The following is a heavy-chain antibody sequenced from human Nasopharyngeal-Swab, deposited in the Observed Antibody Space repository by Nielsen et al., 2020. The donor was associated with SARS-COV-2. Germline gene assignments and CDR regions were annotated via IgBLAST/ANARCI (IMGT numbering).Heavy chain of an antibody. J-gene: IGHJ6*02. CDR3: AKDHRPRFLEWSPGVFYYYYGMDV. CDR2: ISGSGGGT. CDR1: GFTFSSYA. D-gene: IGHD3-3*01. V-gene: IGHV3-23*01. Sequence: GESLKISCAASGFTFSSYAMSWVRQAPGKGLEWVSAISGSGGGTYYADSVKGRFTISRDNSKNTLYLQMNSLRAEDTAVYYCAKDHRPRFLEWSPGVFYYYYGMDVWGQGTTVTVSS.